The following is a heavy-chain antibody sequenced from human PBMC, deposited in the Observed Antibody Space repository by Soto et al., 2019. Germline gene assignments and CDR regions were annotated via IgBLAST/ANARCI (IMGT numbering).Heavy chain of an antibody. J-gene: IGHJ5*02. V-gene: IGHV1-8*02. CDR3: ARRSDYDILTGYWLSWFDP. CDR1: GGTFSSYD. Sequence: ASVKVSCKASGGTFSSYDINWVRQATGQGLEWMGWMNPNSGNTGYAQKFQGRVTMTRNTSISTAYMELSSLRSEDTAVYYCARRSDYDILTGYWLSWFDPWGQGTLVTVSS. D-gene: IGHD3-9*01. CDR2: MNPNSGNT.